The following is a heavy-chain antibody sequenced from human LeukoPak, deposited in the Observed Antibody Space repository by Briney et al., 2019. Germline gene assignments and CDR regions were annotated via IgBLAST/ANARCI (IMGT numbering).Heavy chain of an antibody. CDR2: IRPKTNGGTT. D-gene: IGHD1-14*01. V-gene: IGHV3-15*01. CDR1: GFTFSYAW. J-gene: IGHJ4*02. Sequence: GGSLRLSCAASGFTFSYAWMTWVRQAPGKGLEWVGRIRPKTNGGTTEYAAPVKGRFTISRDDSKDTVYLQMTSLKIEDTAVYFCTTASLNKPESETRDYWGQGTLVTVSS. CDR3: TTASLNKPESETRDY.